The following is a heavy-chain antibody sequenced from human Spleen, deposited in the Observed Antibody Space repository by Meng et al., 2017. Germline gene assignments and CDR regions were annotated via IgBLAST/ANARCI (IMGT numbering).Heavy chain of an antibody. CDR3: ARGGVTTVTSFDS. V-gene: IGHV4-34*01. J-gene: IGHJ4*02. CDR1: CGSFSGYY. CDR2: INHSGST. D-gene: IGHD4-17*01. Sequence: QGQLHVWGPGLLKTSATLPLTCAVYCGSFSGYYWSWIRKPPGKGLEWIGEINHSGSTYYNPSLKSRVTISVDTSKDQFSLQLSSVTAADTAVYFCARGGVTTVTSFDSWGQGTLVTVPS.